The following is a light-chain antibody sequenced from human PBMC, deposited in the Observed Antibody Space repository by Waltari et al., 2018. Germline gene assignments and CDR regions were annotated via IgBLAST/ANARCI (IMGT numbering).Light chain of an antibody. Sequence: IQMNQSPTTLSALVGDRLTLTCRARQSTSFWLAWYQHKPGKAPNLLIHRASDLQSGVPSRFSGSGSGTEFTLTISGLQPDDVATYYCQQYNSFPYTFGQGTKLEIK. CDR3: QQYNSFPYT. CDR2: RAS. CDR1: QSTSFW. V-gene: IGKV1-5*03. J-gene: IGKJ2*01.